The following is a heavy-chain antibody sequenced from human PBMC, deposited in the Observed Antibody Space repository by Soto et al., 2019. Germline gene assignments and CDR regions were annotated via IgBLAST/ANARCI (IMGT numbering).Heavy chain of an antibody. V-gene: IGHV1-18*01. Sequence: QVQLVQSGTEVKKPGASVKVSCKASGYTFSNFGLSWVRQAPGQALEWMGWISPSNGQTIYAQNFHGRVTMTTDTSTATAHMELRSLISDDTAVYYCARVIMIFGVANLGSYFDYWGQGTRVTVSA. CDR1: GYTFSNFG. D-gene: IGHD3-3*01. J-gene: IGHJ4*02. CDR3: ARVIMIFGVANLGSYFDY. CDR2: ISPSNGQT.